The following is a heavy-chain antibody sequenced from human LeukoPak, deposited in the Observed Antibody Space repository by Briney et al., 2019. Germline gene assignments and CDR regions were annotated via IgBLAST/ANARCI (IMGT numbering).Heavy chain of an antibody. D-gene: IGHD3-10*01. CDR3: AGYYGSGSYYSQYYYYYYMDV. CDR2: FDPEDGET. CDR1: GYTLTELS. V-gene: IGHV1-24*01. J-gene: IGHJ6*03. Sequence: ASVKVSCKVSGYTLTELSMHWVRQAPRKGLEWMGGFDPEDGETIYAQKFQGRVTMTEDTSTDTAYMELSSLRAEDTAVYYCAGYYGSGSYYSQYYYYYYMDVWGKGTTVTVSS.